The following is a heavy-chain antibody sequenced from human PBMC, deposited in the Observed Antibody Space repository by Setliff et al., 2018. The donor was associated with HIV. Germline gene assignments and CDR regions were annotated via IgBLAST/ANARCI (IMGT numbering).Heavy chain of an antibody. D-gene: IGHD1-26*01. Sequence: ASVKVSCKASGGSFSGYAISWVRQAPGQGLDWMGGVLPILNITNYAQKFQGRVTITTDESTSTAYMELSSLRSEDTAVYYCAREVRYSGSYDYWGQGTLVTVSS. CDR2: VLPILNIT. V-gene: IGHV1-69*10. CDR3: AREVRYSGSYDY. CDR1: GGSFSGYA. J-gene: IGHJ4*02.